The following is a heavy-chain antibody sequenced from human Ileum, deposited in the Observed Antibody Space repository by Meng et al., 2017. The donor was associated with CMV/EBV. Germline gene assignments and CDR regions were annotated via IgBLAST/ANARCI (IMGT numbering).Heavy chain of an antibody. D-gene: IGHD5-24*01. CDR3: ARGRRDGYNNPPLDY. CDR1: GGSFSGYY. J-gene: IGHJ4*02. Sequence: QVKLPQWGPGLLKPSETLSLTCAVYGGSFSGYYWSWIRQPPGKGLEWIGEINHSGSTNYNPSLKSRVTISVDTSKNQFSLKLSSVTAADTAVYYCARGRRDGYNNPPLDYWGQGTLVTVSS. CDR2: INHSGST. V-gene: IGHV4-34*01.